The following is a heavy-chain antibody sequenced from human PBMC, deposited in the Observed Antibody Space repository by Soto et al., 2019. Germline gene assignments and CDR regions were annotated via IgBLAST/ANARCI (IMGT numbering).Heavy chain of an antibody. J-gene: IGHJ6*02. V-gene: IGHV2-70*01. D-gene: IGHD3-10*01. CDR2: IDWDDDK. Sequence: ESGPTLVNPTQTLTLTCTFSGFSLSTSGMCVSWIRQPPGKALEWLALIDWDDDKYYSTSLKTRLTISKDTSKNQVVLTMTNMDPVDTATYYCARTPTYYYGSGSYSYYYYYYGMDVWGQGTTVTVSS. CDR3: ARTPTYYYGSGSYSYYYYYYGMDV. CDR1: GFSLSTSGMC.